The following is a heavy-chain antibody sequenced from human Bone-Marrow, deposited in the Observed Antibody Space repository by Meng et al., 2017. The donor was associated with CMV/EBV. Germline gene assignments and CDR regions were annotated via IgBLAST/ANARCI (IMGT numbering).Heavy chain of an antibody. J-gene: IGHJ6*02. D-gene: IGHD1-26*01. CDR1: GFTFSSYE. Sequence: GESLKISCAASGFTFSSYEMNWVRQAPGKGLEWVSYISSSGSTIYYADSVKGRFTISRDNAKNSLYLQMNSLRAEDTAVYYCARVSGSYYYFGMDVWGQGTTVTVSS. V-gene: IGHV3-48*03. CDR2: ISSSGSTI. CDR3: ARVSGSYYYFGMDV.